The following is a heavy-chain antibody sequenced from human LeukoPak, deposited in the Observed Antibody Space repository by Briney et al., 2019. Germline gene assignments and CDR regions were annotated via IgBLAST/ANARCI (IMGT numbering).Heavy chain of an antibody. Sequence: GGSLRLSCAASGFSFSSYAMSWVRQAPGKGLEWVSNISGRDGSTYYADSVKGRFTISRDNSKNTLYLQMNSLRAEDTVVYYCAKSGYNRFDYWGQGTLVTVSS. V-gene: IGHV3-23*01. J-gene: IGHJ4*02. CDR1: GFSFSSYA. CDR2: ISGRDGST. CDR3: AKSGYNRFDY. D-gene: IGHD5-24*01.